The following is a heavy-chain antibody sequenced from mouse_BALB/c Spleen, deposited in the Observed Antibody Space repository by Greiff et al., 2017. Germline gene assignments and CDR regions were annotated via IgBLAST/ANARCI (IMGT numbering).Heavy chain of an antibody. CDR2: ISDGGSYT. CDR1: GFTFSDYY. Sequence: DVQLVESGGGLVKPGGSLKLSCAASGFTFSDYYMYWVRQTPEKRLEWVATISDGGSYTYYPDSVKGRFTISRDNAKNNLYLQMSSLKSEDTAMYYCARDLITTDYAMDYWGQGTSVTVSS. J-gene: IGHJ4*01. D-gene: IGHD1-1*01. V-gene: IGHV5-4*02. CDR3: ARDLITTDYAMDY.